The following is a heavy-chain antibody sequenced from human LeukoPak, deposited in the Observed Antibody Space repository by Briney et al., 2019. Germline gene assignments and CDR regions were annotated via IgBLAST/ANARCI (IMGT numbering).Heavy chain of an antibody. Sequence: PSQTLSLTCTVSGYSISSGYYWGWIRPPPGKGLEWIGSIYHSGSTYYNPSLKSRVTISVDTSKNQFSLKLSSVTAADTAVYYCARVEVRGGFDYWGQGTLVTVSS. CDR1: GYSISSGYY. V-gene: IGHV4-38-2*02. CDR2: IYHSGST. D-gene: IGHD3-10*01. J-gene: IGHJ4*02. CDR3: ARVEVRGGFDY.